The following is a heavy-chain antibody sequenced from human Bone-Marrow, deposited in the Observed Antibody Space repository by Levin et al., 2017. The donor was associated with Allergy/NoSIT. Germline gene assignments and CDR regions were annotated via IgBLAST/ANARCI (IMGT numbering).Heavy chain of an antibody. Sequence: PGGSLRLSCAASGFTFSSYAMSWVRQAPGKGLEWVSGMSGSGGSAYYAESVKGRFTISRDNSKNTVSLQMNSLRAEDTAVYYCVRFSSTSWATFDYWGQETLVIVSS. D-gene: IGHD2-2*01. CDR1: GFTFSSYA. V-gene: IGHV3-23*01. CDR2: MSGSGGSA. J-gene: IGHJ4*02. CDR3: VRFSSTSWATFDY.